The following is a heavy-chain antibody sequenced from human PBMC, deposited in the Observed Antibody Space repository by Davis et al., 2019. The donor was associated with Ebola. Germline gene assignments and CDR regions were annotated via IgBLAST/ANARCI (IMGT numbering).Heavy chain of an antibody. CDR3: AREPRGLYGMDV. Sequence: GESLKISCAASGFTFSSYWMSWVRQAPGKGLEWVANIKQDGSEKYYVDSVKGRFTISRDNAKNSLYLQANSLRAEDTAVYYCAREPRGLYGMDVWGKGTTVTVSS. CDR2: IKQDGSEK. D-gene: IGHD5-12*01. V-gene: IGHV3-7*01. CDR1: GFTFSSYW. J-gene: IGHJ6*04.